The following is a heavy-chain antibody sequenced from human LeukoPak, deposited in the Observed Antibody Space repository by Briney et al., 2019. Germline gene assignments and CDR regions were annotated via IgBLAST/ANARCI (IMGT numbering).Heavy chain of an antibody. V-gene: IGHV5-51*01. J-gene: IGHJ4*02. Sequence: GESLKISCKASGYSFTNYWIGWVRQMPGKGLEWMGIVYPGDSDTRYSPSFQGQVTISADKSISTAYLQWSSLKASDTAMYYCARDNSNYFDYWGQGTLVTVSS. D-gene: IGHD4-11*01. CDR3: ARDNSNYFDY. CDR2: VYPGDSDT. CDR1: GYSFTNYW.